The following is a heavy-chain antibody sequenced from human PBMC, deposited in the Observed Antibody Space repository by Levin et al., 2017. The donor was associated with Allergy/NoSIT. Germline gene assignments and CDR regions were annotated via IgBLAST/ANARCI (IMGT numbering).Heavy chain of an antibody. D-gene: IGHD1-26*01. CDR3: TTLGDYFDS. J-gene: IGHJ4*02. Sequence: GESLKISCAASGSTFSGSAIHWVRQASGKGLEWVGRIRAKAKGYATAYGASVEGRFTISRDDSKTYLQMNSLKTEDTAMYYCTTLGDYFDSWGQGTLSPSP. CDR1: GSTFSGSA. V-gene: IGHV3-73*01. CDR2: IRAKAKGYAT.